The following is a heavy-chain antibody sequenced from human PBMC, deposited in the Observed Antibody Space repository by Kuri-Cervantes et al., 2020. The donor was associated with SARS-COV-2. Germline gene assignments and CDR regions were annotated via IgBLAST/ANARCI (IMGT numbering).Heavy chain of an antibody. CDR1: GGSISSYY. CDR2: IYYSGST. CDR3: ARGFCGGDCYSYYYYYYMDV. D-gene: IGHD2-21*01. Sequence: ESLKISCTVSGGSISSYYWSWIRQPPGKGLEWIGYIYYSGSTNYNPSLKSRVTISVDTSKNQFSLKLSSVTAADTAVYYCARGFCGGDCYSYYYYYYMDVWGKGTTVTVSS. V-gene: IGHV4-59*01. J-gene: IGHJ6*03.